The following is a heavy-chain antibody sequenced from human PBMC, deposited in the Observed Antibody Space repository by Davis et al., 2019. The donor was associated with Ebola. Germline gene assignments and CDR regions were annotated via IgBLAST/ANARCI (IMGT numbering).Heavy chain of an antibody. J-gene: IGHJ6*04. Sequence: GGSLRLSCAASGFTFTTYALSWVRQAPGQGLEWVSTISYSGGSTYYADSVKGRFTISRDNAKNTLYLQMSSLRAEDTAVYYCAREWVGLYGMDVWGKGTTVTVSS. CDR1: GFTFTTYA. D-gene: IGHD3/OR15-3a*01. V-gene: IGHV3-23*01. CDR2: ISYSGGST. CDR3: AREWVGLYGMDV.